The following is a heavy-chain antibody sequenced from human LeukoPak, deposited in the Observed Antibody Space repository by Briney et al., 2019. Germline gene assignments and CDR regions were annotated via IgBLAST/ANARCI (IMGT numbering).Heavy chain of an antibody. D-gene: IGHD4-11*01. CDR3: AKDAQRGFDYSNSLEH. CDR2: IWSDATNE. Sequence: GTSLCLFWEAAGFTFSLFGMRWVRHAPGKGREWVAFIWSDATNEYYSDSVNVRFTISRDNFKNMVSLQMNSMRAEDTAVYYCAKDAQRGFDYSNSLEHWGQGSLVTVSS. V-gene: IGHV3-33*06. CDR1: GFTFSLFG. J-gene: IGHJ4*02.